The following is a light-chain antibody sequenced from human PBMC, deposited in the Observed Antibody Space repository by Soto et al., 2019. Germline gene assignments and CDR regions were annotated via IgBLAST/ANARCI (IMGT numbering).Light chain of an antibody. V-gene: IGKV2-30*01. CDR3: MQGTHWPPYT. CDR2: KVS. J-gene: IGKJ2*01. CDR1: QSLVFSDGNIY. Sequence: DVVMTQSPLSLPVTLGQPASISCRSSQSLVFSDGNIYLSWIQQRPGQSPRRLIYKVSNRDSGVPDRFSGSGSGTDFTLKISRVEAEDVGVYYCMQGTHWPPYTFGQGTKLEIK.